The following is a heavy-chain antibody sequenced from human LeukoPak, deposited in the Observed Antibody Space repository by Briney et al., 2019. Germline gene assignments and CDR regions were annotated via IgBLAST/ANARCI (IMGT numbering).Heavy chain of an antibody. CDR3: ARDPGIVVVPAAIPKHYYYYGMDV. CDR2: ISAYNGNT. D-gene: IGHD2-2*02. CDR1: GYTFTSYG. J-gene: IGHJ6*02. Sequence: GASVKVSCKASGYTFTSYGISWVRQAPGQGLEWMGWISAYNGNTNYAQKLQGRVTMTTDTSTSTAYMELRSLRSDDTAVYYCARDPGIVVVPAAIPKHYYYYGMDVWGQGTTVTVSS. V-gene: IGHV1-18*01.